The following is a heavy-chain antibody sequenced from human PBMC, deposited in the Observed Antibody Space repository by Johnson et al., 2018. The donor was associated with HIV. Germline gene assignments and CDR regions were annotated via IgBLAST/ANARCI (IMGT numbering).Heavy chain of an antibody. V-gene: IGHV3-30-3*02. CDR2: ISYDGSNK. CDR3: AKESYTGGLDI. J-gene: IGHJ3*02. D-gene: IGHD4-23*01. CDR1: GFTLSSYA. Sequence: QVQLVESGGGVVQPGRSLRLSCAASGFTLSSYAMHWVRQAPGKGLEWVALISYDGSNKYYADSVKGRFTISRDNSKNTLYLQMNSLRAEDTAVYDCAKESYTGGLDIWGQGTMVTVSS.